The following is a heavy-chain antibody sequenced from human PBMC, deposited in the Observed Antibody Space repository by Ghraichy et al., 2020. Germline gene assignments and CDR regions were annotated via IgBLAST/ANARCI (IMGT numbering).Heavy chain of an antibody. D-gene: IGHD2-8*01. Sequence: SETLSLTCTVSGGSISSNYWSWIRQTPGKGLEWIGYIYYSGSTNYNPSLKSRVTISLDTSKNQFSLKLTSVTAADKSVYYFTGPDVWVDGWGQGTLVTVSS. CDR3: TGPDVWVDG. CDR1: GGSISSNY. V-gene: IGHV4-59*08. CDR2: IYYSGST. J-gene: IGHJ4*02.